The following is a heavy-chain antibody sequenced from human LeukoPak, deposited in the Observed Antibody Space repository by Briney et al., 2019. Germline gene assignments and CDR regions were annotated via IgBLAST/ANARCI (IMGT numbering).Heavy chain of an antibody. Sequence: SETLSLTCAVYGGSSSGYYWSWIRHPPGKGLEWIGEIKHSVGTNYNPSLKSRVTISVDTSKNQFSLKLSSVTAADTAVYYCARGRGYDSSGYYTSFANPYGMDVWGQGTTVTVSS. CDR1: GGSSSGYY. J-gene: IGHJ6*02. V-gene: IGHV4-34*01. CDR2: IKHSVGT. CDR3: ARGRGYDSSGYYTSFANPYGMDV. D-gene: IGHD3-22*01.